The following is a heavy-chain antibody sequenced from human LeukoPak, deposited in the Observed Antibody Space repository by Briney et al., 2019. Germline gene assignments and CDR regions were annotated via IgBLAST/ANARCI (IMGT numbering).Heavy chain of an antibody. Sequence: SETLSLTCTVSGVAISRSSYYCGWIRRPPGKGLEWIVSIYYTGSTYCHPSLKSRVTISVDTSKNQFSLRLNSVTAADTAVYYCARCEPENSSAWPDYWGQGTLVTVSS. D-gene: IGHD6-19*01. CDR2: IYYTGST. V-gene: IGHV4-39*01. CDR1: GVAISRSSYY. J-gene: IGHJ4*02. CDR3: ARCEPENSSAWPDY.